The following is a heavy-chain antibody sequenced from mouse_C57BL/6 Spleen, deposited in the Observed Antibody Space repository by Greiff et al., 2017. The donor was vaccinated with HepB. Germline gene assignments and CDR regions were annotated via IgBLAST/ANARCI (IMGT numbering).Heavy chain of an antibody. D-gene: IGHD1-1*01. V-gene: IGHV1-50*01. CDR3: ARNLYSSSQPFAY. J-gene: IGHJ3*01. CDR1: GYTFTSYW. Sequence: QVQLKQPGAELVKPGASVKLSCKASGYTFTSYWMQWVKQRPGQGLEWIGEIDPSDSYTNYNQKFKGKATFTVDTSSSTAYMQLSSLTSEDSAVSYCARNLYSSSQPFAYWGQGTLVTVSA. CDR2: IDPSDSYT.